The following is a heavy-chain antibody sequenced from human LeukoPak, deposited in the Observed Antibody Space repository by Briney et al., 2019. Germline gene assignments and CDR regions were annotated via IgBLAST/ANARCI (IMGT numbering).Heavy chain of an antibody. V-gene: IGHV4-59*08. CDR3: ATNYYDSSGYYYGFDY. Sequence: PSETLSLTCTVSGGSISGSYWSWIRQPPGKGLEWIGYIYYSGSTNYNPSLKSRVTISVDTSKNQFSLKLSSVTAADTAVYYCATNYYDSSGYYYGFDYWGQGTLVTVSS. CDR2: IYYSGST. J-gene: IGHJ4*02. CDR1: GGSISGSY. D-gene: IGHD3-22*01.